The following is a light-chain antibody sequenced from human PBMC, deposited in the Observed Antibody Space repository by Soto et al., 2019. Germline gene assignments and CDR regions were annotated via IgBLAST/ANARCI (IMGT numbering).Light chain of an antibody. J-gene: IGKJ1*01. CDR2: GAS. CDR3: QHYATSPRT. CDR1: RSISSSY. Sequence: PGARATLSCRTSRSISSSYLAWYQQKPGQAPRLLIYGASSRANGIPDRFSGSGSGTDFTLTISRLEPEDFAVYYCQHYATSPRTFGQGTKVEVK. V-gene: IGKV3-20*01.